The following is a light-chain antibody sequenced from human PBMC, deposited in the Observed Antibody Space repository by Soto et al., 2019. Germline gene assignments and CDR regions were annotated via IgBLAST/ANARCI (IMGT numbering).Light chain of an antibody. CDR3: CSYAGSPYV. CDR2: DVS. CDR1: SSDVGRYNY. J-gene: IGLJ1*01. V-gene: IGLV2-11*01. Sequence: QSALTQPRSVSGSPGQSVTISCTGTSSDVGRYNYVSWYQHQPGKAPKLMIYDVSTRPSGVPDRFSGSKSGTTASLTISGLQAEDEADYYCCSYAGSPYVFGTGTKVTVL.